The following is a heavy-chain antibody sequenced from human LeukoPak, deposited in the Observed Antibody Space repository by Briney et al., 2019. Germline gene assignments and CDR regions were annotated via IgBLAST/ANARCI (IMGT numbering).Heavy chain of an antibody. CDR2: ISAYNGNT. D-gene: IGHD3-10*01. CDR1: GYTFTSYG. J-gene: IGHJ4*02. CDR3: ARDHQLLWFGELSLVFDY. V-gene: IGHV1-18*04. Sequence: ASVEVSCKASGYTFTSYGISWVRQAPGQGLEWMGWISAYNGNTNYAQKLQGRVTMTTDTSTSTAYMELRSLRSDDTAVYYCARDHQLLWFGELSLVFDYWGQGTLVTVSS.